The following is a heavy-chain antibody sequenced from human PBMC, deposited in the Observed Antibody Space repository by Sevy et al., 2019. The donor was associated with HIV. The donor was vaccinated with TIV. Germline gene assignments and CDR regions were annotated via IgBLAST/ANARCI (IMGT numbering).Heavy chain of an antibody. Sequence: ASVKVSCKASGYTSNNYGISWVRQAPGQGLEWMGWISSYNGYTKYVQKFQGRVTLTTDTSTSTAYMELRSLRSDDRAVYYRASSNYGDSFFDSWGQGTLVTVSS. D-gene: IGHD4-17*01. V-gene: IGHV1-18*04. J-gene: IGHJ4*02. CDR1: GYTSNNYG. CDR3: ASSNYGDSFFDS. CDR2: ISSYNGYT.